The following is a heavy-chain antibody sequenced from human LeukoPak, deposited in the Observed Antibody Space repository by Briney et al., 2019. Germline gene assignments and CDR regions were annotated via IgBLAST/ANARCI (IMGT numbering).Heavy chain of an antibody. CDR1: GFTFSSYE. Sequence: PGGSLRLSCAASGFTFSSYEMNWVRQAPGKGLEWVANIKQDGSEKYYVDSVKGRFTISRDNAENSLYLQMNSLRAEDTAVYYCARDLDYWGQGTLVTVSS. J-gene: IGHJ4*02. CDR2: IKQDGSEK. CDR3: ARDLDY. V-gene: IGHV3-7*01.